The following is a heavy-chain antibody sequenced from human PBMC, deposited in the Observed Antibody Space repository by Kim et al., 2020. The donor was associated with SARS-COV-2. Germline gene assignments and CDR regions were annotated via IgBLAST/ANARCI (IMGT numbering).Heavy chain of an antibody. CDR1: GYTFTSYA. J-gene: IGHJ6*02. D-gene: IGHD3-3*01. CDR3: ARDGFWSGYINYYYYGMDV. Sequence: ASVKVSCKASGYTFTSYAMNWVRQAPGQGLEWMGWINTNTGNPTYAQGFTGRFVFSLDTSVSTACLQISSLKAEDTAVYYCARDGFWSGYINYYYYGMDVWGQGTTVTVSS. V-gene: IGHV7-4-1*02. CDR2: INTNTGNP.